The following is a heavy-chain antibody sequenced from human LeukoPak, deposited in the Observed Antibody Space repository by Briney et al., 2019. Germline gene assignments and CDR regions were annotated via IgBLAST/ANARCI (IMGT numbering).Heavy chain of an antibody. V-gene: IGHV3-53*01. CDR1: GFTVSRNY. D-gene: IGHD2-2*01. CDR2: IYSGGST. J-gene: IGHJ4*02. CDR3: VRDGHQQEVPDY. Sequence: GGSLRLSCAASGFTVSRNYMSWVRQAPGKGLEWVSDIYSGGSTHYADSVKGRFTISRDNSKNTLYLQMNSLRAEDTAVYYCVRDGHQQEVPDYWGQGTLVTVSS.